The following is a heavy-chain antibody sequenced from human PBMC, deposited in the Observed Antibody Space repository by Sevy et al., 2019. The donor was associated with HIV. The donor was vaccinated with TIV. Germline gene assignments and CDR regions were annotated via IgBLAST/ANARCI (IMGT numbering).Heavy chain of an antibody. D-gene: IGHD3-10*01. J-gene: IGHJ4*02. V-gene: IGHV3-21*01. CDR2: ISSSSSYI. Sequence: GGSLRLSCAASGFTFSSYSMNWVRQAPGKGVEWVSSISSSSSYIYYADSVKGRFTISRDNAKNSLYLQMNSLRAEDTAVYYCARDYYGSGSYYLWGQGTLVTVSS. CDR3: ARDYYGSGSYYL. CDR1: GFTFSSYS.